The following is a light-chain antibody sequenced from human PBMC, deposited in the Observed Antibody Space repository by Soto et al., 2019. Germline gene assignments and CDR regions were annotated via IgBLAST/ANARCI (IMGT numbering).Light chain of an antibody. CDR2: YNN. J-gene: IGLJ3*02. V-gene: IGLV1-44*01. CDR3: SSWDDSLTGSWV. Sequence: HSVLTQPPSASGTPGQRVTISCSGSTSNIGSNTVNWYQQLPGTAPKLLIYYNNQRPSGVPDRFSGSKSGTSASLAISGLQSEDEADYYCSSWDDSLTGSWVFGGGTKLTVL. CDR1: TSNIGSNT.